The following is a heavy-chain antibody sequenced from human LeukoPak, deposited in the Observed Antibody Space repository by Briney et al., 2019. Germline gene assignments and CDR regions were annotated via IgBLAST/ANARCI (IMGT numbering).Heavy chain of an antibody. V-gene: IGHV3-43D*04. CDR1: GFTFDDYA. D-gene: IGHD3-22*01. CDR2: IRSAGGST. CDR3: AKARGSSGSYYYYDYMDV. Sequence: HPGGFLRLSCAASGFTFDDYAMHWVRQAPGKGLEWVSLIRSAGGSTYYADSVKGRFTISRDNSKNSLYLQMNSLRAEDTALYYCAKARGSSGSYYYYDYMDVWGKGTTVTVSS. J-gene: IGHJ6*03.